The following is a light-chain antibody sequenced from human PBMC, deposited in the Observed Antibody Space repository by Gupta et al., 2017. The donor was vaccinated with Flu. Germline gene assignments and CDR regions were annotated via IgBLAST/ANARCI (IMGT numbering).Light chain of an antibody. CDR1: SNDVGGYNF. J-gene: IGLJ1*01. V-gene: IGLV2-8*01. CDR2: DVN. Sequence: QSALTQPPSASGSPGQSVTISCTGTSNDVGGYNFVSWYQHHPGKAPKFLIFDVNKRPSGVPDRFSGSKSGNTASLTVSGLQAEDEADYYYSSYAGSNVYVFGNGTRVTV. CDR3: SSYAGSNVYV.